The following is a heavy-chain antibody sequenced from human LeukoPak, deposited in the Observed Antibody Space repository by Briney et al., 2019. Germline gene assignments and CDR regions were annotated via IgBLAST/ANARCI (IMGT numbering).Heavy chain of an antibody. V-gene: IGHV3-7*01. CDR2: IKQDGSET. CDR1: GFTFTRYW. Sequence: PGGSPRLSCVASGFTFTRYWMSWVRQAPGKGLEWVANIKQDGSETHYVDSVKGRFTISRDNARNSVYLQMNSLSDDDTAVYFCARDGDYIMPPFDYWGQGILVTVSS. CDR3: ARDGDYIMPPFDY. J-gene: IGHJ4*02. D-gene: IGHD4-17*01.